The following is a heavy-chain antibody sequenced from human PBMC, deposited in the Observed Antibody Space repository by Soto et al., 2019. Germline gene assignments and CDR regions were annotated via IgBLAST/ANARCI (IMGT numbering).Heavy chain of an antibody. CDR2: IYYTGNT. CDR3: ASASTVVSVDY. V-gene: IGHV4-31*03. CDR1: GGSLSSCSYC. J-gene: IGHJ4*02. Sequence: SETLSLTCTVSGGSLSSCSYCWWWIRHPPENGLEWVGYIYYTGNTYYTPSLKSRLTISLDTSENQFSLNLSSVTAANTAVYYCASASTVVSVDYWGQGTLVTVSS. D-gene: IGHD4-17*01.